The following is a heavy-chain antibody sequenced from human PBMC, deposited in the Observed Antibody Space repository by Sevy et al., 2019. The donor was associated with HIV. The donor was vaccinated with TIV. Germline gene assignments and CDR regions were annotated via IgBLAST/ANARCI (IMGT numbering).Heavy chain of an antibody. CDR3: ATSDDSSGYRVFFDY. V-gene: IGHV4-30-2*01. CDR1: GGSISSGGYS. Sequence: SETLSLACAVSGGSISSGGYSWSWIRQRPGKGLEWIGYIYHSGSTYYNPSLKSRVTISVDRSKNQFSLKLSSVTAADTAVYYCATSDDSSGYRVFFDYWGQGTLVTVSS. D-gene: IGHD3-22*01. J-gene: IGHJ4*02. CDR2: IYHSGST.